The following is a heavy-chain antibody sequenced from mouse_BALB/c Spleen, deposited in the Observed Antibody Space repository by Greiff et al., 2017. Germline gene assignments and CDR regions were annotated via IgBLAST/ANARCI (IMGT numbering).Heavy chain of an antibody. J-gene: IGHJ2*01. CDR2: IYPGDGDT. CDR1: GYTFTSYW. D-gene: IGHD2-14*01. Sequence: VQLQQSGAELARPGASVKLSCKASGYTFTSYWMQWVKQRPGQGLEWIGAIYPGDGDTRYTQKFKGKATLTADKSSSTAYMQLSSLASEDSAVYYCARKGTPSFDYWGQGTTLTVSS. V-gene: IGHV1-87*01. CDR3: ARKGTPSFDY.